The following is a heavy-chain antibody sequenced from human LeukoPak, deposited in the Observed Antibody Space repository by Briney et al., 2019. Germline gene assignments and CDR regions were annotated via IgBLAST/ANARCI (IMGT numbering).Heavy chain of an antibody. Sequence: PGGSLRLSCAASGFTFSRYWMSWVRQAPGKGLEWVAVISFDGGHIYYADSVKGRFTISRDSSKNTLYLQMNRLRAEDTAIYYCAKGQLVDYGMEVWGQGTTVTVSS. J-gene: IGHJ6*02. CDR3: AKGQLVDYGMEV. CDR2: ISFDGGHI. CDR1: GFTFSRYW. V-gene: IGHV3-30*18. D-gene: IGHD6-13*01.